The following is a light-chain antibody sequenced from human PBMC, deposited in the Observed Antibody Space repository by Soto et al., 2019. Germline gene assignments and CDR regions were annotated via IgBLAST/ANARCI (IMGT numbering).Light chain of an antibody. CDR2: GAS. Sequence: EIVLTQSPATLSVSPGGRVTLSCRASQSVSDNLAWYQQKPGQAPRLLIYGASIRATDIPARFSGSGSWTEFSLTISSLQSEDFAVYYCQQYNDWPLTFGGGTKVDIK. V-gene: IGKV3D-15*01. CDR3: QQYNDWPLT. CDR1: QSVSDN. J-gene: IGKJ4*01.